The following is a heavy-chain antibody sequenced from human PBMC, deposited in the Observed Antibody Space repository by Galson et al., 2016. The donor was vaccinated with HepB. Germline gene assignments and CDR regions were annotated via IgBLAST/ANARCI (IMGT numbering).Heavy chain of an antibody. CDR2: IIPIFGAA. CDR3: AGATTGYIYSGMDV. Sequence: SVKVSCKASGGTFNSYAISWVRQAPGQGLEWMGGIIPIFGAANYTHRFQGRVTVTADESTNTAYMELSSLRSEDTAVYYCAGATTGYIYSGMDVWGQGTTVTVSS. V-gene: IGHV1-69*13. J-gene: IGHJ6*02. CDR1: GGTFNSYA. D-gene: IGHD5-24*01.